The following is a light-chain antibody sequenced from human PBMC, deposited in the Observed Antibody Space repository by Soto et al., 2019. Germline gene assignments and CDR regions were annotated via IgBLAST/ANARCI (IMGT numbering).Light chain of an antibody. V-gene: IGLV1-40*01. CDR2: GNS. Sequence: QSVLTQPPSVSGAPGQRVTISCTGSSSNIGAVYDVHWYQHLPGTAPKLLIYGNSNRPSGVPDRFSGSKSGTSASLAITGLQAEDEADYYCQSYDSSLSALVFGGGTKLTVL. J-gene: IGLJ2*01. CDR1: SSNIGAVYD. CDR3: QSYDSSLSALV.